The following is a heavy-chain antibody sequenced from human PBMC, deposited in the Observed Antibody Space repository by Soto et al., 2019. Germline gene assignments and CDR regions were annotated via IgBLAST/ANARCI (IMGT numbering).Heavy chain of an antibody. J-gene: IGHJ2*01. CDR1: GGSVSSSRYY. Sequence: QEQLQETGPGLVKTSETLSLTCSVTGGSVSSSRYYWTWVRQAPGQTLEWVGYISNTGDTNYNPSRKSRVTPTVSTSKTQFALKVNSVTAADTAVYYCARDRVEEATDTAAWSSIDLWGRGTLVTVSS. CDR3: ARDRVEEATDTAAWSSIDL. D-gene: IGHD1-26*01. V-gene: IGHV4-61*01. CDR2: ISNTGDT.